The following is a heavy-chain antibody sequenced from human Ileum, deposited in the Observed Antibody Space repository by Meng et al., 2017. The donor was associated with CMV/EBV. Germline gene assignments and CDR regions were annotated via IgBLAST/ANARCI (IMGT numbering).Heavy chain of an antibody. CDR1: GYSFNSNV. V-gene: IGHV1-3*01. Sequence: KVSCQASGYSFNSNVMHGVRQGTGQRREWMGWRNGGDGKAREAQNFQGRDTITRDTSASTAYMEVSSLRSEDTAVYYCARGRVYSDYRGQGTLVTVSS. CDR2: RNGGDGKA. CDR3: ARGRVYSDY. J-gene: IGHJ4*02. D-gene: IGHD2-21*01.